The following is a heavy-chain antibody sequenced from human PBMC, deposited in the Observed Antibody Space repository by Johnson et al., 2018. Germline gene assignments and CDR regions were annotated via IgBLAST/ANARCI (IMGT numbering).Heavy chain of an antibody. CDR3: TRDREMALGGVFDI. D-gene: IGHD5-24*01. Sequence: QVELVESGGGVVQPGRSLRLSCAASRISFNRYAMHWVRQAPGKGLEWMTAISYDGNNRYYADSVKGRFTISRDNSKNTLYLQMNSLTSEDTAVYFCTRDREMALGGVFDIWGQGTTVTVAS. J-gene: IGHJ3*02. CDR2: ISYDGNNR. V-gene: IGHV3-30*03. CDR1: RISFNRYA.